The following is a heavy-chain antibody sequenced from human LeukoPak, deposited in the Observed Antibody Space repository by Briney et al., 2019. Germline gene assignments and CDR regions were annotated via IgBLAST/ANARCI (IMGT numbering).Heavy chain of an antibody. V-gene: IGHV1-2*02. CDR3: ARDKEILIYFDSSGYYSDY. CDR2: INPNSGGT. Sequence: ASVKVSCKASGYTFTGYYMHWVRQAPGQGLEWMGWINPNSGGTNYAQKFQGRVTMTRDTSISTAYMELSRLRSDDTAVYYCARDKEILIYFDSSGYYSDYWGQGTLVTVSS. CDR1: GYTFTGYY. J-gene: IGHJ4*02. D-gene: IGHD3-22*01.